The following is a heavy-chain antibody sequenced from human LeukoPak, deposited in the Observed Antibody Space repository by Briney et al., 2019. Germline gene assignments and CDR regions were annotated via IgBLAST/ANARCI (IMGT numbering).Heavy chain of an antibody. D-gene: IGHD3-22*01. V-gene: IGHV4-59*12. CDR2: IYYSGST. CDR3: ARSSTPSYYDSSGPLDY. J-gene: IGHJ4*02. CDR1: GGSISSYY. Sequence: SETLSLTCTVSGGSISSYYWSWIRQPPGKGLEWIGYIYYSGSTYYNPSLKSRVTISVDTSKNQFSLKLSSVTAADTAVYYCARSSTPSYYDSSGPLDYWGQGTLVTVSS.